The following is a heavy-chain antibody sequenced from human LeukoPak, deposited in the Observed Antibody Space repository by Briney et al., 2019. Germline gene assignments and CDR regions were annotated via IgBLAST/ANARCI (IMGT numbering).Heavy chain of an antibody. CDR3: ARALDSSGWNGRDY. J-gene: IGHJ4*02. D-gene: IGHD6-19*01. Sequence: GGSLRLSCAASGFSFNSYAMHWARQAPGKGLEWVAVISYDGSNKDYADSVKGRFTISRDKSKNTLYLQMNSLRPEDTAVYYCARALDSSGWNGRDYWGQGTLVTVYS. CDR2: ISYDGSNK. V-gene: IGHV3-30-3*01. CDR1: GFSFNSYA.